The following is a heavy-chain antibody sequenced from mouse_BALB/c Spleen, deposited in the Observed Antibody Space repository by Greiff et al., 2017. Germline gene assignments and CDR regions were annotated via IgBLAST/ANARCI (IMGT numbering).Heavy chain of an antibody. CDR2: ISDGGSYT. CDR3: ARGPYYRYGAWFAY. CDR1: GFTFSDYY. J-gene: IGHJ3*01. Sequence: EVQLVESGGGLVKPGGSLKLSCAASGFTFSDYYMYWVRQTPEKRLEWVATISDGGSYTYYPDSVKGRFTISRDNAKNNLYLQMSSLKSEDTAMYYCARGPYYRYGAWFAYWGQGTLVTVSA. D-gene: IGHD2-14*01. V-gene: IGHV5-4*02.